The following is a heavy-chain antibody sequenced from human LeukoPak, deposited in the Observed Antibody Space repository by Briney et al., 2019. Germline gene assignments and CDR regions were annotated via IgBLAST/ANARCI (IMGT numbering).Heavy chain of an antibody. J-gene: IGHJ4*02. D-gene: IGHD5-18*01. CDR3: ARDSGDTAMVNPFDY. CDR1: GFTFSSYS. CDR2: ISSSSYI. V-gene: IGHV3-21*01. Sequence: GGSLRLSCAASGFTFSSYSMNWVRQAPGKGLEWVSSISSSSYIYYADSVKGRFTISRDNAKNSLYLQMNSLRAEDTAVYYCARDSGDTAMVNPFDYWGQGTLVTVSS.